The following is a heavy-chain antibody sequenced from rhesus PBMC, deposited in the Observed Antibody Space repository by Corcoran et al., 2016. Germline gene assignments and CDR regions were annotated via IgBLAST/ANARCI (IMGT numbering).Heavy chain of an antibody. CDR3: ARGRTLGFDY. D-gene: IGHD2-39*01. J-gene: IGHJ4*01. Sequence: EVQLVQSGAEVKRPGESLKISCKTSGYSFNNYWISWVRQMSGKGLEWMGSIDPSNSDVRYTPSFQGQVTRSADKSITTAYLQWSSLKASDTATYYCARGRTLGFDYWGQGVLVTVSS. CDR1: GYSFNNYW. CDR2: IDPSNSDV. V-gene: IGHV5-20*02.